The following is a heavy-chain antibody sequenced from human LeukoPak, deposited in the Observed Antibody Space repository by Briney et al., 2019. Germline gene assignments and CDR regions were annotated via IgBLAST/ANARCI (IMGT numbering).Heavy chain of an antibody. J-gene: IGHJ4*02. CDR1: GGSFSGYD. CDR2: INHSGSA. Sequence: SETLSLTCAVYGGSFSGYDWSWIRQPPGKGLEYIGEINHSGSANYNPSLKSRVTISVDTSKNQFSLKLRSVTAADTAVYYCARHDAGGYSYGFDYWGQGTLVIVSS. D-gene: IGHD5-18*01. CDR3: ARHDAGGYSYGFDY. V-gene: IGHV4-34*01.